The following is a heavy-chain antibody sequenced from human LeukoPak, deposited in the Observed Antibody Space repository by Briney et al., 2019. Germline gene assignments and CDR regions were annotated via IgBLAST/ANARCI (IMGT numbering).Heavy chain of an antibody. V-gene: IGHV3-30-3*01. J-gene: IGHJ4*02. CDR3: ARALLLRRAAAATDY. CDR2: ISYDGSNK. D-gene: IGHD6-13*01. Sequence: GGSLRLSCAASGFTFSSYAMHWVRQAPGKGLEWVAVISYDGSNKYYADSVKGRFTISRDNSKNTLYLQMNSLRAEDTAVYYCARALLLRRAAAATDYWGQGTLVTVSS. CDR1: GFTFSSYA.